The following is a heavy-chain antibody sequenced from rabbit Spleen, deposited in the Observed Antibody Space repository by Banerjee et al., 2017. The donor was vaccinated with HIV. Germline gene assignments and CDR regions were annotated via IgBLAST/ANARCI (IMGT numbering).Heavy chain of an antibody. CDR2: IYTTNDNT. V-gene: IGHV1S43*01. D-gene: IGHD8-1*01. CDR3: ARDAGTGDYIDVYFNL. CDR1: GFDLSSNYY. Sequence: QEQLVESRGGLVQPGESLTLSCKASGFDLSSNYYMCWVRQAPGKGLELIACIYTTNDNTWYASWVNGRFTISRSISLNTVDLKMTSLTAADTATYFCARDAGTGDYIDVYFNLWGQGTLVTV. J-gene: IGHJ4*01.